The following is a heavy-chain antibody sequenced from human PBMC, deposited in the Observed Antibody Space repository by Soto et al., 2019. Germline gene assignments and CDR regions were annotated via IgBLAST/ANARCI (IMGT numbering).Heavy chain of an antibody. D-gene: IGHD3-22*01. CDR1: NGSISSNY. V-gene: IGHV4-59*01. CDR2: IYYSRST. CDR3: ATNYYDSSGLDY. Sequence: QVQLQESGPGLVKPSETLSLTCTVSNGSISSNYWSWIRQPPGKGLEWIGYIYYSRSTNYNPSLKSRVTMSVDTSKNQFSLKLSSVTASDTAVYYCATNYYDSSGLDYWGQGTLVTVSS. J-gene: IGHJ4*02.